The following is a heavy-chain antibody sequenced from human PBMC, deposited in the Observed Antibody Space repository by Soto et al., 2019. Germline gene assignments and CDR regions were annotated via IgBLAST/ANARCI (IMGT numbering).Heavy chain of an antibody. CDR3: AKTVDDSSGYYYGPVGDVDY. D-gene: IGHD3-22*01. V-gene: IGHV3-23*01. J-gene: IGHJ4*02. Sequence: PGGSLRLSCAASGFTFSSYAMSWVRQAPGKGLEWVSAISGSGGSTYYADSVKGRFTISRDNSKNTLYLQMNSLRAEDTAVYYCAKTVDDSSGYYYGPVGDVDYWGQGTLVTVSS. CDR2: ISGSGGST. CDR1: GFTFSSYA.